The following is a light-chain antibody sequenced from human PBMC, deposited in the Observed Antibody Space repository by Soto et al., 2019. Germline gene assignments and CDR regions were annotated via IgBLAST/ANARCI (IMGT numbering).Light chain of an antibody. Sequence: QSVLTQPASVSGSPGQSITISCSGTTSDVGGYNLVSWYQQHTAKAPKLLXYXXXXRPSGVYSRFSGSKSGNTASLTISGLQAEDEADYYCCSYPSSSSYVFGTGNKVTIL. CDR3: CSYPSSSSYV. CDR1: TSDVGGYNL. CDR2: XXX. J-gene: IGLJ1*01. V-gene: IGLV2-23*01.